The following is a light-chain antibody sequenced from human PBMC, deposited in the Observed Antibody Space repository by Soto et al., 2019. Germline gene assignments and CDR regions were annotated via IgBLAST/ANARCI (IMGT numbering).Light chain of an antibody. V-gene: IGKV1-39*01. CDR3: QQSYNSPQT. CDR2: AAS. CDR1: QSISSY. Sequence: DIQMTQSPSSLSASVGDIVTITFLASQSISSYLNWYQQKPGKAPKLLIYAASSLQSGVPSRFSGSGSGTDFTLTISSLQPEDFATYSCQQSYNSPQTFGQGTKVDIK. J-gene: IGKJ1*01.